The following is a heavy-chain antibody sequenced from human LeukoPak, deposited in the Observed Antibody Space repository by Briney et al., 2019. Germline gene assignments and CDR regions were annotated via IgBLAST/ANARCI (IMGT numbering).Heavy chain of an antibody. Sequence: GGSLRLSCAASGFTFSSYWMSWLRQAPGKGPEWVANIKQDGSEKDYVDSVKGRFTISRDNARNSLYLQMNSLRAEDTAVYYCARIGRDYSDYFDNWGQGTLVTVSP. CDR2: IKQDGSEK. CDR1: GFTFSSYW. CDR3: ARIGRDYSDYFDN. D-gene: IGHD4-11*01. J-gene: IGHJ4*02. V-gene: IGHV3-7*05.